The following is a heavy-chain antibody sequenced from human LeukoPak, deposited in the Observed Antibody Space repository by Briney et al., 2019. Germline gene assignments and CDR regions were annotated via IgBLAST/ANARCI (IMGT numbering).Heavy chain of an antibody. D-gene: IGHD4-17*01. J-gene: IGHJ3*02. CDR2: IYPGDSDT. CDR3: AIKTSHDYGDYYAFDI. V-gene: IGHV5-51*01. Sequence: GESLKISCKGSGYSFTSYWIGWVRQMPGKGLEWMGIIYPGDSDTRYSPSFQGQVTISADKSISTAYLQWSSLKASDTAMYYCAIKTSHDYGDYYAFDIWGQGTMVTVSS. CDR1: GYSFTSYW.